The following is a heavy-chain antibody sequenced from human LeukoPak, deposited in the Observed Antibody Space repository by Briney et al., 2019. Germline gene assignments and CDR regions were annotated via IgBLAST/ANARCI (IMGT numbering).Heavy chain of an antibody. J-gene: IGHJ6*03. D-gene: IGHD3-3*01. CDR3: ATLSGYYTSSDYYYMDV. CDR2: ISYDGSNK. CDR1: GFTFSSYA. Sequence: PGGSLRLSCAASGFTFSSYAMHWVRQAPGKGLEWVAVISYDGSNKYYADSVKGRFTISRDNSKNTLYLQMNSLRAEDTAVYYCATLSGYYTSSDYYYMDVWGKGTTVTVSS. V-gene: IGHV3-30*04.